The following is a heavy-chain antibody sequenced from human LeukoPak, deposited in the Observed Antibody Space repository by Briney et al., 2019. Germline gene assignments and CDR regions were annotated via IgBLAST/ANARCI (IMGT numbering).Heavy chain of an antibody. CDR3: ASRVNYYDSSGYYFKSSYFDY. V-gene: IGHV4-4*02. J-gene: IGHJ4*02. CDR1: GGSISSSNW. D-gene: IGHD3-22*01. Sequence: SETLSLTCAVSGGSISSSNWWSWVRQPPGKGLEWIREIYHSGSTNYNPSLKSRVTISVDKSKNQFSLKLSSVTAADTAVYYCASRVNYYDSSGYYFKSSYFDYWGQGTLVTVSS. CDR2: IYHSGST.